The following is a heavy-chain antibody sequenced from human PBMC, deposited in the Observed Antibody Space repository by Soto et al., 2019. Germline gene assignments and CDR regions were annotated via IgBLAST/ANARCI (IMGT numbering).Heavy chain of an antibody. V-gene: IGHV4-31*03. CDR2: IYYSGST. Sequence: SETLSLTCTVSGGSISSGGYYWSWIRQHPGKGLEWIGYIYYSGSTYYNPSLKSRVTISVDTSKNQFSLKLSSVTAADTAVYYCARVHIAVASLDYWGQGTLVTGSS. D-gene: IGHD6-19*01. J-gene: IGHJ4*02. CDR1: GGSISSGGYY. CDR3: ARVHIAVASLDY.